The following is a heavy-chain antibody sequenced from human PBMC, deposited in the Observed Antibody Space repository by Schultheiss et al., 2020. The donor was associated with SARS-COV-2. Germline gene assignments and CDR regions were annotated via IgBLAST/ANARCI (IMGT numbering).Heavy chain of an antibody. CDR3: ARGAVVSWFDP. V-gene: IGHV3-30*04. CDR1: GFTFSSYA. Sequence: GGSLRLSCAASGFTFSSYAMHWVRQAPGKGLEWVAVISYDGSNKYYADSVKGRFTISRDNSKNTLYLQMNSLRDEDTAVYYCARGAVVSWFDPWGQGTLVTVSS. CDR2: ISYDGSNK. D-gene: IGHD4-23*01. J-gene: IGHJ5*02.